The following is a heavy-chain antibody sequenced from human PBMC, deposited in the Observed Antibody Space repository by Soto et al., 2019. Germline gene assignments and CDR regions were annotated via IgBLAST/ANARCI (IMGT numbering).Heavy chain of an antibody. CDR1: GYSFTSYW. CDR3: ARTKKHVDTAMPSPLGAFDI. Sequence: PGESLKISCKGSGYSFTSYWIGWVRQMPGKGLEWMGIIYPGDSDTRYSPSFQGQVTISADKSISTAYLQWSSLKASDTAMYYCARTKKHVDTAMPSPLGAFDIWGQGKMVTVSS. CDR2: IYPGDSDT. V-gene: IGHV5-51*01. D-gene: IGHD5-18*01. J-gene: IGHJ3*02.